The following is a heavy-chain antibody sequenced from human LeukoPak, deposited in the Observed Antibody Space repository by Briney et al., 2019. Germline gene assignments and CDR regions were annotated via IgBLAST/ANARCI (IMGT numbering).Heavy chain of an antibody. CDR2: INGGGVNT. D-gene: IGHD4-11*01. CDR1: GFTFSSYA. Sequence: GGSLRLSCAASGFTFSSYAMSWVRQAPGKGLEWVSTINGGGVNTHYADSVGGRFTISRDNSKNTLFLQMNSLRDEDTAVYYCAKDLYSNYGPADYWGQGNLVTVSS. CDR3: AKDLYSNYGPADY. J-gene: IGHJ4*02. V-gene: IGHV3-23*01.